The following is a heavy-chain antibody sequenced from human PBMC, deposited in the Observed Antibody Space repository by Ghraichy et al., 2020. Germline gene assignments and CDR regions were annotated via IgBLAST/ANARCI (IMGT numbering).Heavy chain of an antibody. CDR2: INSDGSST. CDR1: GFTFSSYW. CDR3: ARVSRRDEQWLVIRDNWFDP. Sequence: GGSLRLSCAASGFTFSSYWMHWVRQAPGKGLVWVSRINSDGSSTRYADSVKGRFTISRDNAKNTLYLQLNSLRAEDTAVYYCARVSRRDEQWLVIRDNWFDPWGQGTLVTVSS. J-gene: IGHJ5*02. V-gene: IGHV3-74*01. D-gene: IGHD6-19*01.